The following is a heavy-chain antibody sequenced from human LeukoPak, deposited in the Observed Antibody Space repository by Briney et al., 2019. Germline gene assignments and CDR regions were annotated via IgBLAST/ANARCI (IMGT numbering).Heavy chain of an antibody. CDR1: GGSVSSCSYY. J-gene: IGHJ6*04. CDR2: IYYSGST. CDR3: AVQIRDYYGSEYYYYGMDV. D-gene: IGHD3-10*01. Sequence: PSETLSLTCTVSGGSVSSCSYYWSWIRQPPGKGLEWIGYIYYSGSTNYNPSLKSRVTISVDTSKNQFSLKLSSVTAADPALDYWAVQIRDYYGSEYYYYGMDVWGKRTTVTVSS. V-gene: IGHV4-61*01.